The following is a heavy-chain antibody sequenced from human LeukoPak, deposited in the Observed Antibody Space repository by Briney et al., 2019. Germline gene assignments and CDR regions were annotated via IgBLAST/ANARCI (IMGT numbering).Heavy chain of an antibody. J-gene: IGHJ6*03. CDR3: AQDRSACTSNICQPSAYSYTDA. V-gene: IGHV3-30*02. D-gene: IGHD2-8*01. Sequence: GGSLRLSCAASGFTFSGSAFQWFRKAPGKGLEWVAFIRYDGGDTYYAGSVKGRFTISRDNSKNTLYVQMNSLIDWDNAVFYFAQDRSACTSNICQPSAYSYTDAWGNGTPVTVSS. CDR1: GFTFSGSA. CDR2: IRYDGGDT.